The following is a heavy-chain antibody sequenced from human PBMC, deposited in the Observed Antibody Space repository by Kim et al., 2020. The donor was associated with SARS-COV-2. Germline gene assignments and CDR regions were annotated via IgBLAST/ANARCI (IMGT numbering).Heavy chain of an antibody. D-gene: IGHD6-19*01. Sequence: GGSLRLSCAASGFTFSSYGMHCVRQAPGKGLEWVAVIWYDGSNKYYADSVKGRFTISRDNSKNTLYLQMNSLRAEDTAVYYCARDPSERGWYHYYYYYGMDVWGQGTTVTVSS. J-gene: IGHJ6*02. CDR1: GFTFSSYG. CDR2: IWYDGSNK. V-gene: IGHV3-33*01. CDR3: ARDPSERGWYHYYYYYGMDV.